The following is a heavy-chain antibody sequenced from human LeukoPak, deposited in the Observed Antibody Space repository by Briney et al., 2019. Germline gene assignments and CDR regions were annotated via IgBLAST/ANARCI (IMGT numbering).Heavy chain of an antibody. V-gene: IGHV3-30*18. CDR1: GFTFSSYG. Sequence: PGGSLRLSCAASGFTFSSYGMHWVRQAPGKGLEWVAVISYDGSNKYYADSVKGRFTISRDNSKNTLYLQMNSLRAEDTAVYYCAKVERLGYCSGGSCPLDYWGQGTLVTVSS. D-gene: IGHD2-15*01. CDR3: AKVERLGYCSGGSCPLDY. J-gene: IGHJ4*02. CDR2: ISYDGSNK.